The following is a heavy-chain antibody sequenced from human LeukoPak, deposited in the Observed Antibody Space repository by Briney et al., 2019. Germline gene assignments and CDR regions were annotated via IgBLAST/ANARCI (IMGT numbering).Heavy chain of an antibody. CDR3: ARVRRSWYGMDV. Sequence: SETLSLTFTVSGGSISSSSYYWGWIRQPPGKGLEWIGSIYYSGSTYYNPSLKSRVTISVDTSKNQFSLKLSSVTAADTAVYYCARVRRSWYGMDVWGQGTTVTVSS. CDR2: IYYSGST. V-gene: IGHV4-39*07. CDR1: GGSISSSSYY. J-gene: IGHJ6*02.